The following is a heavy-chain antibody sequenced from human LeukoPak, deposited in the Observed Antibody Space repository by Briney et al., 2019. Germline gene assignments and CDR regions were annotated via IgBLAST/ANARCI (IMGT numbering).Heavy chain of an antibody. D-gene: IGHD2-2*03. CDR2: IIGSGGST. J-gene: IGHJ4*02. Sequence: PGGSLRLSCAASGFTFSSDAMSWVRQAPGKGLWWGSAIIGSGGSTYYADSVRGGFTISRDNSKTTRYLQMNRLRDEATAVYYSANPPLDNVVVPAAIENWGQGTLVTVSS. CDR3: ANPPLDNVVVPAAIEN. CDR1: GFTFSSDA. V-gene: IGHV3-23*01.